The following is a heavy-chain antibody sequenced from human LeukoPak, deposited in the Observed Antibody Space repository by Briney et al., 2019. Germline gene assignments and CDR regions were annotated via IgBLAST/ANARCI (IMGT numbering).Heavy chain of an antibody. V-gene: IGHV4-59*01. J-gene: IGHJ4*02. CDR3: ARSKDILTGYCFDY. Sequence: SETLSLTCTVSGGSISSYYWSWIRQPPGKGLEWIGTIYHSGSTYYNPSLKSRVTISVDTSKNQFSLKLRSVTAADTAVYYCARSKDILTGYCFDYWGQGTLVTVSS. CDR2: IYHSGST. D-gene: IGHD3-9*01. CDR1: GGSISSYY.